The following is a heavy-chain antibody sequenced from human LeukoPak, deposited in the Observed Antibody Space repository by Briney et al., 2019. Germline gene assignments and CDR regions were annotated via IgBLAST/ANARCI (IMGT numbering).Heavy chain of an antibody. CDR3: ASVPLAAAGSG. CDR2: IYHSGST. Sequence: SETLSLTCTVSDGSITNYDWSWVRQPPGKGLEWIGYIYHSGSTYYNPSLKSRVTISVDRSKNQFSLKLSSVTAADTAVYYCASVPLAAAGSGWGQGTLVTVSS. D-gene: IGHD6-13*01. CDR1: DGSITNYD. J-gene: IGHJ4*02. V-gene: IGHV4-59*12.